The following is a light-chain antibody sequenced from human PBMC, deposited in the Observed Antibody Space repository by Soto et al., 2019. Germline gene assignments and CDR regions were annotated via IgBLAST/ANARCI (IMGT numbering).Light chain of an antibody. V-gene: IGLV1-36*01. J-gene: IGLJ2*01. CDR2: YDD. CDR1: SSNIGNNA. Sequence: QSVLTQPPSVSAAPRQRVTISCSGSSSNIGNNAVNWYQLLPGKAPKLLIYYDDLLPSGVSARFSGSKSGTSASLAISGLQSEDEADYYCATWDDSLNGVVFGGGTKLTVL. CDR3: ATWDDSLNGVV.